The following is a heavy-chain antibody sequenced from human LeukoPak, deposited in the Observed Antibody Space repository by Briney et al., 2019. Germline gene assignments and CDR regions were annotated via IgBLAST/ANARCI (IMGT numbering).Heavy chain of an antibody. CDR1: GFTFNSNW. V-gene: IGHV3-7*01. CDR3: ARDKYYDRYFDS. CDR2: IKQDGSEK. J-gene: IGHJ4*02. D-gene: IGHD3-22*01. Sequence: PGGSLRLPCVASGFTFNSNWMSWVRQAPGKGLEWVANIKQDGSEKYYVDSVKGRFTISRDNAKNSLSLQMNSLRAEDTAVYYCARDKYYDRYFDSWGRGTLVTVSS.